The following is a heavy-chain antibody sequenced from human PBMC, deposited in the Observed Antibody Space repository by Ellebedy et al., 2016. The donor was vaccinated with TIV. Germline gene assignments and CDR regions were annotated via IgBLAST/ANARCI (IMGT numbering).Heavy chain of an antibody. CDR1: GFSFNFYA. CDR2: ISYDVSNA. CDR3: ARGHPQHFYDTAIK. V-gene: IGHV3-30*03. Sequence: GESLKISXAASGFSFNFYAMHWVRQAPGKGLEWVAFISYDVSNAFYGDSVRGRFTASRDNSKNTVFLQMDSLRPEDTAVYYCARGHPQHFYDTAIKWGQGTLVTVPS. J-gene: IGHJ4*01. D-gene: IGHD2/OR15-2a*01.